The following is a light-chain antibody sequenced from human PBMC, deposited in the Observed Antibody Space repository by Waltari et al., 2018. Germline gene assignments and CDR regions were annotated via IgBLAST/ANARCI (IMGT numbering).Light chain of an antibody. CDR1: QSVSSY. CDR2: DAS. CDR3: QQRSSWPLT. Sequence: EIVLTQSPATLSLYPGERATLSCRASQSVSSYLAWYQQKPGQAPRLLIYDASNRTTGSPARFSGSGSGTDFTLTISSLEPEDFAVYYCQQRSSWPLTFGGGTKVEIK. V-gene: IGKV3-11*01. J-gene: IGKJ4*01.